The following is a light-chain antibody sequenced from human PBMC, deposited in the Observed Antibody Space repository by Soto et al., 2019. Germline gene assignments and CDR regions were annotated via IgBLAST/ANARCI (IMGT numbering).Light chain of an antibody. CDR2: GAS. CDR3: QQRSHWPPIT. CDR1: QSVTNNY. V-gene: IGKV3D-20*02. J-gene: IGKJ5*01. Sequence: PGERATLSCRASQSVTNNYLAWYQQRPGLAPRLLIYGASTRTAGIPDRFTGSGSGTDFTLTISRLEPEDFAVYFCQQRSHWPPITFGQGTRLEI.